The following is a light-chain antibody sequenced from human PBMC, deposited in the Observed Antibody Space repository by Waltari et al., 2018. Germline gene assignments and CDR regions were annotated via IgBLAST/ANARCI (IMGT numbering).Light chain of an antibody. J-gene: IGKJ1*01. V-gene: IGKV1-9*01. CDR1: QAIANF. CDR2: GAS. CDR3: QQLNSHPRT. Sequence: IQLTQIPTSLSASDGVSGPIPCRASQAIANFLAWYQQKPGKAPKVLIFGASTLQTGVPSRFSGSGSGTDFTLTIRSLQPEDFATYYCQQLNSHPRTFGQGTKVEI.